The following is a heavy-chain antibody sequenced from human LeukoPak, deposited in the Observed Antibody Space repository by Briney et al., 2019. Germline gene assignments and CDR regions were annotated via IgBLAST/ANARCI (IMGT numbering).Heavy chain of an antibody. V-gene: IGHV3-48*04. CDR1: GFTFSSYS. Sequence: PGGSLRLSCAASGFTFSSYSMNWVRQAPGKGLEWLSYISSTSSAIYYADSLNGRFTISRDNAKNSLYLQMDSLRAEDTAVYYCARVIGSYGDSAYWGQGTLVTVSS. J-gene: IGHJ4*02. CDR3: ARVIGSYGDSAY. D-gene: IGHD3-16*01. CDR2: ISSTSSAI.